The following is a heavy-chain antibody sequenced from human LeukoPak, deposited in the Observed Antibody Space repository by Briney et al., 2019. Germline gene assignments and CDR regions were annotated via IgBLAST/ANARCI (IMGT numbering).Heavy chain of an antibody. CDR3: ASQDDFWSQLLDP. J-gene: IGHJ5*02. Sequence: GGSLRLSCAASGFTFSNYWMSWVRQAPGKGLEWVANIKQDGSAKYYMHSVRGRFTISRDNAKNSLYLQMNSLSAEDTAVYYCASQDDFWSQLLDPLGQGTLVTVSS. CDR1: GFTFSNYW. D-gene: IGHD3-3*01. CDR2: IKQDGSAK. V-gene: IGHV3-7*01.